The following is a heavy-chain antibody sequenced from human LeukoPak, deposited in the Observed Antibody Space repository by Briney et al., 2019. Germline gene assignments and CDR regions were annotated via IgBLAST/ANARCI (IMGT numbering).Heavy chain of an antibody. CDR2: INHSGST. J-gene: IGHJ4*02. V-gene: IGHV4-34*01. CDR3: VRRCYYGSGVNFDY. Sequence: KPSETLSLTCAVYGGSFSGYYWSWIRQPPGKGLEWIGEINHSGSTNYNPSLKSRVTISVDTSKNQFSLKLSSVTAADTAVYYCVRRCYYGSGVNFDYWGQGTLVTVSS. D-gene: IGHD3-10*01. CDR1: GGSFSGYY.